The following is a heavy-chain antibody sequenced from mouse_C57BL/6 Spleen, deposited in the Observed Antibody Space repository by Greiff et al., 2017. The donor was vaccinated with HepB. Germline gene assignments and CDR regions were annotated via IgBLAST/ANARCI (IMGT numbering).Heavy chain of an antibody. J-gene: IGHJ2*01. CDR3: ARDGNYYGSRFDY. Sequence: EVQGVESGGGLVKPGGSLKLSCAASGFTFSSYAMSWVRQTPEKRLEWVATISDGGSYTYYPDNVKGRFTISRDNAKNNLYLQMSHLKSEDTAMYYCARDGNYYGSRFDYWGQGTTLTVSS. CDR2: ISDGGSYT. CDR1: GFTFSSYA. D-gene: IGHD1-1*01. V-gene: IGHV5-4*01.